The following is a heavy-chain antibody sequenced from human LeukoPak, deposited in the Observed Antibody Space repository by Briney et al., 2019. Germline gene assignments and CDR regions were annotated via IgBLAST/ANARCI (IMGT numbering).Heavy chain of an antibody. CDR1: GFTFSSYA. D-gene: IGHD6-19*01. Sequence: GGSLRLSCAASGFTFSSYAMSWVRQVPGKGLEWVSGISGGGGSTYYADSVKGRFTISRDNSENTLYLQMNSLRAEDTAIYYCAKDHGSSGWYIGLNYWGQGTLVTVSS. CDR2: ISGGGGST. V-gene: IGHV3-23*01. J-gene: IGHJ4*02. CDR3: AKDHGSSGWYIGLNY.